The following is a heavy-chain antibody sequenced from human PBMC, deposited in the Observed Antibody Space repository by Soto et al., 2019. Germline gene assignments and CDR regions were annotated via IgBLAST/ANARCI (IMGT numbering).Heavy chain of an antibody. D-gene: IGHD1-20*01. J-gene: IGHJ6*02. CDR2: ISNNGGTA. CDR1: GFTFSTYS. V-gene: IGHV3-64D*06. CDR3: VKGNCQYYYYNLCMDV. Sequence: EVQLVESGGGLVQPGGSLRVSCSASGFTFSTYSMHWVRQAPGKGLELVSAISNNGGTAYYSDSVKGRFTISRDDSKNILYLRMTGLRPEVSDVYNGVKGNCQYYYYNLCMDVWGQGTTVTVSS.